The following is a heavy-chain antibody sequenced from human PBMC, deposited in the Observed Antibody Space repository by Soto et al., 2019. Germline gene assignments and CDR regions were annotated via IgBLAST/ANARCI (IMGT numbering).Heavy chain of an antibody. CDR1: GFTFSSYA. CDR2: ISYDGSNK. Sequence: ESGGGVVQPGRSLRLSCAASGFTFSSYAMHWVRQAPGKGLKWVAVISYDGSNKYYADSVKGRFTISRDNSKNTLYLQVNSLRAEDPAVYYCARDRHVQLAPYYYYGMGVWGQGTTVTVSS. J-gene: IGHJ6*02. D-gene: IGHD6-13*01. V-gene: IGHV3-30-3*01. CDR3: ARDRHVQLAPYYYYGMGV.